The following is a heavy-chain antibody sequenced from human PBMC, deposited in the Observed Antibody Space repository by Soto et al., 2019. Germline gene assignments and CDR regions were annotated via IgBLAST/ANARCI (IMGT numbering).Heavy chain of an antibody. D-gene: IGHD2-2*03. J-gene: IGHJ5*02. CDR1: GGSISSYY. CDR3: ARVLGMDILLVPAAKYWFDP. V-gene: IGHV4-59*01. CDR2: IYYSGST. Sequence: SETLSLTCTVSGGSISSYYWSWIRQPPGKGLEWIGYIYYSGSTNCNPSLKSRVTISVDTSKNQFSLKLSSVTAADTAVYYCARVLGMDILLVPAAKYWFDPWGQGTLVTVSS.